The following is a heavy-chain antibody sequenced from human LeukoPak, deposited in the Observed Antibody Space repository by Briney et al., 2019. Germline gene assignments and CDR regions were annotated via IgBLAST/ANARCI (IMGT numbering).Heavy chain of an antibody. D-gene: IGHD3-10*01. J-gene: IGHJ3*02. CDR1: GFTVSSNC. CDR3: ARGVIRGIDAFDI. Sequence: GGSLRLSCAASGFTVSSNCISWVRQAPGKGLECVSVSYSGGSTDYADSVKGRFTISRDNSKNTLYLQMNSLRTEDTAVYYCARGVIRGIDAFDIWGQGTMVTVSS. CDR2: SYSGGST. V-gene: IGHV3-66*02.